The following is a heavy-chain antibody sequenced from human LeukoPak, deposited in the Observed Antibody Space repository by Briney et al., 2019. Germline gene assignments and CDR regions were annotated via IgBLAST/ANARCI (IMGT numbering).Heavy chain of an antibody. CDR3: ARRFCGGDCYSDYYFDY. CDR1: GGSISSSSYY. Sequence: PSETLSLTCTVSGGSISSSSYYWGWIRQPPGKGLEWIGSIYYSGSTYYNPSLKSRVTISVDTSKNQFSLKLSSVTAADTAVYYCARRFCGGDCYSDYYFDYWGQGTLVTVSS. J-gene: IGHJ4*02. CDR2: IYYSGST. D-gene: IGHD2-21*02. V-gene: IGHV4-39*01.